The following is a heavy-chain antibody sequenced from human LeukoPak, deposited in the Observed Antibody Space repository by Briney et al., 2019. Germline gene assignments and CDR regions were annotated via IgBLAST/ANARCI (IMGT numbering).Heavy chain of an antibody. V-gene: IGHV3-7*01. Sequence: GGSLRLSCEASGFSFSSYWMSWVRQAPGKGLEWVANIKQDGGDKYYVDPVKGRFTISRDNAKNSLYLQMNSLRAEDTAVYFCARDQPLTVSSWGYFYYYLDVWGRGTTVTVSS. D-gene: IGHD4-17*01. CDR2: IKQDGGDK. J-gene: IGHJ6*03. CDR3: ARDQPLTVSSWGYFYYYLDV. CDR1: GFSFSSYW.